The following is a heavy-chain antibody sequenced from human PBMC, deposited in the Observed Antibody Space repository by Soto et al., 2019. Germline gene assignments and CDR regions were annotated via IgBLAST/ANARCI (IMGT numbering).Heavy chain of an antibody. CDR1: GFAFSSHA. V-gene: IGHV3-23*01. D-gene: IGHD3-22*01. Sequence: GGSLRLSCAASGFAFSSHAMNWVRQAPGKGLEWVSGISGSGGRTYYADSVKGRFTISRDNSKNTLDLQMDSLRAEDTAVYYCAKGRYSYDSSGHDYWGLGTLVTVSS. CDR2: ISGSGGRT. J-gene: IGHJ4*02. CDR3: AKGRYSYDSSGHDY.